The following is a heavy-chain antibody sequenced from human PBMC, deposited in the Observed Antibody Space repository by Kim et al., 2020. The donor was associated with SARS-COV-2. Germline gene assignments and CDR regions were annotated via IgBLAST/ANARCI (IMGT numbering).Heavy chain of an antibody. CDR3: ARAKEMAKITGGMDV. CDR2: INYSGTT. Sequence: SETLSLTCTVSGGSIRSYYWSWIRQSPGKRLEWIGYINYSGTTNYNPSLKSRVTISVDTSKNQFSLKLSSVTAADTAVYYCARAKEMAKITGGMDVWGQVTTVTVSS. V-gene: IGHV4-59*13. J-gene: IGHJ6*02. CDR1: GGSIRSYY. D-gene: IGHD5-12*01.